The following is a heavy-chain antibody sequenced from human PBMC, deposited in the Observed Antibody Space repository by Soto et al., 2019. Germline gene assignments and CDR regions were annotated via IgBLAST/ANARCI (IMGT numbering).Heavy chain of an antibody. V-gene: IGHV5-10-1*01. J-gene: IGHJ5*02. Sequence: GESLIIFCDASGYSFTTYWIIWVLQMPGKGLEWMGAIDPRDSYTNYSPSFQGHVTISVDKSISTAYLQWNSLKASDTAIYYCAREKSDLELFNWLDPWGQGTMVTVSS. D-gene: IGHD1-7*01. CDR2: IDPRDSYT. CDR3: AREKSDLELFNWLDP. CDR1: GYSFTTYW.